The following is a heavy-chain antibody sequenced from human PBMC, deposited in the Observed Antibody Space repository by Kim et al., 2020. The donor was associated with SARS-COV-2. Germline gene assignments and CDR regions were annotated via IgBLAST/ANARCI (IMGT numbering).Heavy chain of an antibody. J-gene: IGHJ4*02. CDR2: ISSSSSYI. CDR3: ARADVFGGPCSGGSCRPDKVYY. V-gene: IGHV3-21*01. CDR1: GFTFSSYS. D-gene: IGHD2-15*01. Sequence: GGSLRLSCAASGFTFSSYSMNWVRQAPGKGLEWGSSISSSSSYIYYADSVKGRFTISRDNAKNSLYLQMNSLRAEDTAVYYCARADVFGGPCSGGSCRPDKVYYWGQGTLVTVSS.